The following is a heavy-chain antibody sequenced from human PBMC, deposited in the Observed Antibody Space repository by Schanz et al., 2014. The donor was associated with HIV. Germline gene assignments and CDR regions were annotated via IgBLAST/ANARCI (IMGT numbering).Heavy chain of an antibody. CDR2: IIPNSGGT. CDR3: ARDLVDSSTWYDAFDI. D-gene: IGHD6-13*01. V-gene: IGHV1-2*02. J-gene: IGHJ3*02. CDR1: GGTFNSHG. Sequence: QVQLVQSGAALRKPGTSVKVSCMVPGGTFNSHGFGWVRQAPGQGPEWMGGIIPNSGGTNSAQKFQGRVTMSMDTSISTAYMEVRSLRSDDTALYFCARDLVDSSTWYDAFDIWGQGTKVTVSS.